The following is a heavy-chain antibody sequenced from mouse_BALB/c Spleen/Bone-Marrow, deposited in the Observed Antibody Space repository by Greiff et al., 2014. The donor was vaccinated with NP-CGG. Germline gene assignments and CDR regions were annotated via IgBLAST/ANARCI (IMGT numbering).Heavy chain of an antibody. CDR3: ARLLLYYYAMDY. J-gene: IGHJ4*01. Sequence: EVQLQQSGPELVKPGASMKISCKASGYSFTGYTVNWVKQSHGKNLEWIGLINPYNGGTNYNQKFKDKATLTVDRPSSTAYMELLSLTSEDSAVYYCARLLLYYYAMDYWGQGTSVTVSS. CDR2: INPYNGGT. D-gene: IGHD1-1*01. CDR1: GYSFTGYT. V-gene: IGHV1-18*01.